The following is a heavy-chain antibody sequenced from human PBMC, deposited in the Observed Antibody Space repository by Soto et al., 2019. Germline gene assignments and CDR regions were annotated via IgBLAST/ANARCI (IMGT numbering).Heavy chain of an antibody. CDR2: IIPILGIA. CDR3: AREAYYYGSGAFFDY. Sequence: QVQLVQSGAEVKKPGSSVKVSCKASGGTFSSYTISWVRQAPGQGLEWMGRIIPILGIANYAQKFQGRVTXTXAXSXXTADMELSSLRSADTAVYYCAREAYYYGSGAFFDYWGQGTLVTVSS. CDR1: GGTFSSYT. J-gene: IGHJ4*02. V-gene: IGHV1-69*08. D-gene: IGHD3-10*01.